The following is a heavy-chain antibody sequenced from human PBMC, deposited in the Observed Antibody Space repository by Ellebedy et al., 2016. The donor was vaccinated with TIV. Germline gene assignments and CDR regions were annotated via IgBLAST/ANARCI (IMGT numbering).Heavy chain of an antibody. CDR1: GYTFTSYA. D-gene: IGHD4-23*01. J-gene: IGHJ6*02. Sequence: AASVKVSCKASGYTFTSYAIHWVRQAPGQRLEWMGWINGGNGNTRYSQNFQGRVTITRDTSASTAYMELSSRRSEDTAVYYCARGRLSWELLVMDVWGQGTTVTVSS. CDR2: INGGNGNT. CDR3: ARGRLSWELLVMDV. V-gene: IGHV1-3*01.